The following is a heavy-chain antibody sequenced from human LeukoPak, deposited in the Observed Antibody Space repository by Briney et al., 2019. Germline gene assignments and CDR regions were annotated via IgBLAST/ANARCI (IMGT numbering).Heavy chain of an antibody. CDR3: ARVGSYTFDY. CDR2: INAGNGNT. D-gene: IGHD1-26*01. Sequence: GSSVKVSCKASGGTFSSYAISWVRQAPGQRLEWMGWINAGNGNTKYSQKFQGRVTITRDTSASTAYMELSSLRSDDTAVYYCARVGSYTFDYWGQGTLVTVSS. J-gene: IGHJ4*02. CDR1: GGTFSSYA. V-gene: IGHV1-3*01.